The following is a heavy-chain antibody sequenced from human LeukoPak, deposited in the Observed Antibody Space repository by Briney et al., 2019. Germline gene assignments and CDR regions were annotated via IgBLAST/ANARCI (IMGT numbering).Heavy chain of an antibody. CDR3: TRESGSYHGNDY. D-gene: IGHD1-26*01. V-gene: IGHV1-2*06. CDR1: GYTFTGYY. J-gene: IGHJ4*02. Sequence: ASVTVSCKASGYTFTGYYMRWVRQAPGQGLEWMGRINPNNGATNYAQKLQGRVTITGDTSISTAYMELSSLRSDDTAVYYCTRESGSYHGNDYWGQGTLVTVSS. CDR2: INPNNGAT.